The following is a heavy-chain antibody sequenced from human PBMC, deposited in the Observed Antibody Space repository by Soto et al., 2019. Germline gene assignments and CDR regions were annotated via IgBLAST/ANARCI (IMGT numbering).Heavy chain of an antibody. CDR3: AKASGSSTNGVCPFDH. Sequence: GGSLRLSCAASGFTFSSYAMSWVRQAPGKGLEWVSAISGSGGSTYYADSVKGRFTISRDNSKNTLYLQMNSLRAEDTAVYYCAKASGSSTNGVCPFDHWGQGTLVTVSS. V-gene: IGHV3-23*01. J-gene: IGHJ4*02. CDR1: GFTFSSYA. CDR2: ISGSGGST. D-gene: IGHD2-8*01.